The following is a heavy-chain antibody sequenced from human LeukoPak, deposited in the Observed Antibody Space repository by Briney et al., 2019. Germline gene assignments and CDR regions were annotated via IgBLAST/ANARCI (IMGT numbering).Heavy chain of an antibody. V-gene: IGHV4-59*01. J-gene: IGHJ4*02. CDR3: ARGIRGVRRYCSSTSCYTTYFDY. D-gene: IGHD2-2*02. CDR2: IYYSGST. Sequence: SETLSLTCTVSGGSISSYYWSWIRQPPGKGLEWIGYIYYSGSTNYNPSLKSRVTISVDTSKNQFSLKLSSVTAADTAVYYCARGIRGVRRYCSSTSCYTTYFDYWGQGTLVTVSS. CDR1: GGSISSYY.